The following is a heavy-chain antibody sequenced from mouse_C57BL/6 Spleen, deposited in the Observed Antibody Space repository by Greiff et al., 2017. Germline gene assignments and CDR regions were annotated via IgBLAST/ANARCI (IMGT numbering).Heavy chain of an antibody. V-gene: IGHV1-80*01. J-gene: IGHJ2*01. CDR2: IYPGDGDT. D-gene: IGHD2-4*01. CDR3: ARFFYDYDVDY. CDR1: GYAFSSYW. Sequence: QVQLQQSGAELVKPGASVKISCKASGYAFSSYWMNWVKQRPGKGLEWIGQIYPGDGDTNYNGKFKGKATLTADKSSSTAYMQLRSLTSEDSAVYFCARFFYDYDVDYWGQGTTLTVSS.